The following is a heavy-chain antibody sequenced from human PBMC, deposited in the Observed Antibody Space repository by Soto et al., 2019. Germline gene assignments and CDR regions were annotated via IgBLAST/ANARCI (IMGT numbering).Heavy chain of an antibody. D-gene: IGHD4-17*01. J-gene: IGHJ3*02. CDR2: INPNSGGT. CDR1: GYTFTGYY. V-gene: IGHV1-2*04. CDR3: ARPHDYGGNLDAFDI. Sequence: ASVKFSCKASGYTFTGYYMHWVRQAPGQGLEWMGWINPNSGGTNYAQKFQGWVTMTRDTSISTAYMELSRLRSDDTAVYYCARPHDYGGNLDAFDIWGQGTMVTV.